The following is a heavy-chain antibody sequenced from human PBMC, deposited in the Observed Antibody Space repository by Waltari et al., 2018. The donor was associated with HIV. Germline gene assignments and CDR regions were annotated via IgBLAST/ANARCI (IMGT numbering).Heavy chain of an antibody. CDR3: ARSPGRTSDFDY. CDR2: TYYRSKWYN. D-gene: IGHD1-1*01. CDR1: GDSVSTKNGA. J-gene: IGHJ4*02. V-gene: IGHV6-1*01. Sequence: TLSLTCAISGDSVSTKNGAWNWIRQSPSRGLEWLGRTYYRSKWYNDYAASVKSRISINPDTSKNQFSLHLNSVTPEDTAVYYCARSPGRTSDFDYWGQGTLVTVSS.